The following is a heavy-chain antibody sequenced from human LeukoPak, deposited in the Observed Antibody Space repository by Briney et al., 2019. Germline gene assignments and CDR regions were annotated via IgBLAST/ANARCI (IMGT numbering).Heavy chain of an antibody. CDR2: ITWNGGST. D-gene: IGHD6-6*01. CDR3: ARGGQLVTYFDY. J-gene: IGHJ4*02. CDR1: GFTFDDYG. V-gene: IGHV3-20*04. Sequence: GGSQRLSCAASGFTFDDYGMSWVRQAPGKGLEWVSGITWNGGSTGFADSVKGRFTISRDNAKNSLYLQMNGLSAEETALYYCARGGQLVTYFDYWGQGTLVTVSS.